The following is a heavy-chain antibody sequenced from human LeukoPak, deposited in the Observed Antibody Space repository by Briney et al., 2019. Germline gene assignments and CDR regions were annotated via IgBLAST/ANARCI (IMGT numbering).Heavy chain of an antibody. D-gene: IGHD2-15*01. CDR1: GFTFSSYS. Sequence: KPGGSLRLSCAASGFTFSSYSMNWVRQAPGKGLEWVSSISSSSSYIYYADSVKGRFTISRDNAKTSLYLQMNSLRAEDTAVYYCARDGCSGGSCTDAFDIWGQGTMVTVSS. V-gene: IGHV3-21*01. J-gene: IGHJ3*02. CDR3: ARDGCSGGSCTDAFDI. CDR2: ISSSSSYI.